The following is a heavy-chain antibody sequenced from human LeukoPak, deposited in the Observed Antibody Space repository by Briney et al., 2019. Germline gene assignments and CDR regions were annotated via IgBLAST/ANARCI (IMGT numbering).Heavy chain of an antibody. J-gene: IGHJ4*02. CDR1: GYTFTSYD. V-gene: IGHV1-8*03. CDR2: MNPNSGNT. Sequence: ASVTVSCKASGYTFTSYDINWVRQATGQGLEWLGWMNPNSGNTGYAQKFRGRVTITRNTSISTAHMELNSLRSEDTAVYYCARARDDSSGYRSLEYWGQGTLVTVSS. CDR3: ARARDDSSGYRSLEY. D-gene: IGHD3-22*01.